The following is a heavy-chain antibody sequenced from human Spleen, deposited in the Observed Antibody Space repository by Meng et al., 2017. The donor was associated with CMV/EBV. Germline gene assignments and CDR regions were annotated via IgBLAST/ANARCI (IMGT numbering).Heavy chain of an antibody. Sequence: ASVKVSCKASGYAFTGYHITWVRQAPGQGLEWMGWISAYNGHTNYAQNLQGRVTMTTDTSTNTAYMELRSLRSDDTAVYYCARLGPRGDHDASDIWGQGTMVTVSS. CDR3: ARLGPRGDHDASDI. J-gene: IGHJ3*02. V-gene: IGHV1-18*01. CDR2: ISAYNGHT. D-gene: IGHD3-10*01. CDR1: GYAFTGYH.